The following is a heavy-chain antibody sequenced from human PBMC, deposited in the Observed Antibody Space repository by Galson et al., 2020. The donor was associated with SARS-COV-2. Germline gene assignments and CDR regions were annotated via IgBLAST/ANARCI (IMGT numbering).Heavy chain of an antibody. V-gene: IGHV4-34*01. CDR1: GGSFSGYY. Sequence: SQTLSLTCAVYGGSFSGYYWSWIRQPPGKGLEWIGEINHSGSTNYNPSLKSRVTISVDTSKNQFSLKLSSVTAADTAGYYCARGAIAVAGSGVYYYYGMDVWGQGTTVTVSS. CDR3: ARGAIAVAGSGVYYYYGMDV. D-gene: IGHD6-19*01. J-gene: IGHJ6*02. CDR2: INHSGST.